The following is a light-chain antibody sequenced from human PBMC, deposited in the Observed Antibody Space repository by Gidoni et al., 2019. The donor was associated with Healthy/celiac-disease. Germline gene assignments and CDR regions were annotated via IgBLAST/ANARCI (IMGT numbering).Light chain of an antibody. Sequence: QSALTQPASVSGSPGQSITISCTGTSSDVGSYNIVSWYQQHQGNAPKLMIYEGSKRPSVVSNLFSGSKSGNTSSLTSSGLQAEDEADYYCCSYAGSSTWVFGGGTKLTVL. CDR1: SSDVGSYNI. V-gene: IGLV2-23*01. CDR3: CSYAGSSTWV. J-gene: IGLJ3*02. CDR2: EGS.